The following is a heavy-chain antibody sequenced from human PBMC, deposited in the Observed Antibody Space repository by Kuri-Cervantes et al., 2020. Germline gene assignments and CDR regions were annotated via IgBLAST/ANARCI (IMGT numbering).Heavy chain of an antibody. CDR1: GGSFSGHY. CDR3: ARVRATGGFDS. V-gene: IGHV4-34*01. CDR2: INHSGST. J-gene: IGHJ4*02. Sequence: SETLSLTCGVYGGSFSGHYWSWICQPPGKGLEWIGEINHSGSTNYNPSLKSRVTISVDTSKNQFSLKLSSVTAADTAVYYCARVRATGGFDSWGQGTLVTVSS. D-gene: IGHD1-26*01.